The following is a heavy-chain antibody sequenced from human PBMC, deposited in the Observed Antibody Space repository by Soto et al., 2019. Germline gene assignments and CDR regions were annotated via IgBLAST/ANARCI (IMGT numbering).Heavy chain of an antibody. CDR2: ISPSASDT. D-gene: IGHD5-18*01. CDR1: GFSFSTSS. V-gene: IGHV3-23*01. CDR3: AKGGYPFAYE. J-gene: IGHJ4*02. Sequence: EVQLLESGGDLVQPGGSLRLSCAASGFSFSTSSMAWVRQPPGKGLEWVSAISPSASDTLYADSVKGRFTISRDNSQNPLCLKMTSLRADDTAVYYCAKGGYPFAYEWGQGALVTVSS.